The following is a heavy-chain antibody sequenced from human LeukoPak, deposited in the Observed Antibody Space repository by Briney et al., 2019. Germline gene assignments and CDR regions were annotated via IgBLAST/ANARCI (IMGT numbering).Heavy chain of an antibody. D-gene: IGHD6-13*01. CDR3: ARDTSLDAGSSRSGFDY. J-gene: IGHJ4*02. CDR1: GFSFSRYS. CDR2: SYNGGT. V-gene: IGHV4-59*01. Sequence: PSETLSRTCSVSGFSFSRYSWNWIRQPPGKRLEWIGYSYNGGTNYNPPLKSRVTLSVDTCTKSFSLTLTSVNAADTGVYYCARDTSLDAGSSRSGFDYWGQGTLVTVSS.